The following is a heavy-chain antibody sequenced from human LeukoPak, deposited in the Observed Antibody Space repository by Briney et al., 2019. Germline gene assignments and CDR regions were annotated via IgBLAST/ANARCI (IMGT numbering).Heavy chain of an antibody. J-gene: IGHJ4*02. CDR2: IYYSGST. CDR3: ARGRDGYNYRFFDY. V-gene: IGHV4-59*01. Sequence: KPSETLSLTCTVSSGSISSYYWSWIRQPPGKGLEWIGYIYYSGSTYYNPSLKSRVTISVDTSTNQFSLKLRSVTAADTAVYYCARGRDGYNYRFFDYWGQGTLVTVSS. CDR1: SGSISSYY. D-gene: IGHD5-24*01.